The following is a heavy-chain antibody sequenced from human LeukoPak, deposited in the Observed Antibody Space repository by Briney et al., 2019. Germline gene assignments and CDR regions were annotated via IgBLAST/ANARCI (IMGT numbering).Heavy chain of an antibody. V-gene: IGHV3-33*01. CDR2: IRYDGSQK. D-gene: IGHD3-22*01. J-gene: IGHJ4*02. CDR3: ARETPTENYDSSGFDY. CDR1: GFTFSSYG. Sequence: PGGSLRLSCAAAGFTFSSYGMHWVRQAPGKGLEWVAVIRYDGSQKNYADSVKGRFTISRDNSKNTLHLQMNSLRAEDTAVYYCARETPTENYDSSGFDYWGQGTLVSVSS.